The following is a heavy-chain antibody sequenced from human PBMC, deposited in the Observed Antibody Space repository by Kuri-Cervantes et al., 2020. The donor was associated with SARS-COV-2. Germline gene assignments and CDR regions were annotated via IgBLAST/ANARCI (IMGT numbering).Heavy chain of an antibody. CDR3: ARDPYRGESTFGY. CDR1: GGSVDNKNYF. D-gene: IGHD3-10*01. Sequence: SETLSLTCTVSGGSVDNKNYFWHWIRQPPGKGLEWIGKIYFSGQTHYSPSLKSRVTISLDTSKSQFSLSLNSLTAADTAVYCCARDPYRGESTFGYWGQGTLVTVSS. CDR2: IYFSGQT. V-gene: IGHV4-39*07. J-gene: IGHJ4*02.